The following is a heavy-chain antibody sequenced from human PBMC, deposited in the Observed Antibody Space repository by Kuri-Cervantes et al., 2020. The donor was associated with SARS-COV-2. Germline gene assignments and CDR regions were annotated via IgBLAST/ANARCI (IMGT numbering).Heavy chain of an antibody. CDR1: GFTFSSYS. Sequence: GGSLRLSCAASGFTFSSYSMNWVRQAPGKGLEWLSYISSSSSTIHYADSVKGRFTISRDNAKNSLYLQMNSLRAEDTAVYYCAGYYYDSRTFDIWGQGKMVNVSS. D-gene: IGHD3-22*01. J-gene: IGHJ3*02. V-gene: IGHV3-48*01. CDR2: ISSSSSTI. CDR3: AGYYYDSRTFDI.